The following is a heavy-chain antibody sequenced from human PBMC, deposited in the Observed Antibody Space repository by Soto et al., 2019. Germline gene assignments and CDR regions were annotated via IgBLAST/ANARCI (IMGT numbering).Heavy chain of an antibody. D-gene: IGHD2-2*01. CDR3: ARGPGYCSSTSCYTFDY. CDR1: GGSISSGDYY. CDR2: IYYSVST. Sequence: QVQLQESGPGLVKPSQTLSLTCTVSGGSISSGDYYWSWIRQPPGKGLEWIGYIYYSVSTYYNPSLKSRVTISVDTSKNQFSLKLSSVTAADTAVYYCARGPGYCSSTSCYTFDYWGQGTLVTVSS. V-gene: IGHV4-30-4*01. J-gene: IGHJ4*02.